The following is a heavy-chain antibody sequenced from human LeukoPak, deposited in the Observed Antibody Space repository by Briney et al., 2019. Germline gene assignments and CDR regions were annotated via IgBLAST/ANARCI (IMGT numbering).Heavy chain of an antibody. J-gene: IGHJ4*02. Sequence: SVKVSCKASGGTFSSYAISWVRQAPAQGREWMGRIIPIFGVANYAQKFQGRVTITADKSTSTAYMELSSLRSEDTAVYYCAREGLTIFGVVAPYYFDYWGQGTLVTVSS. D-gene: IGHD3-3*01. V-gene: IGHV1-69*04. CDR2: IIPIFGVA. CDR3: AREGLTIFGVVAPYYFDY. CDR1: GGTFSSYA.